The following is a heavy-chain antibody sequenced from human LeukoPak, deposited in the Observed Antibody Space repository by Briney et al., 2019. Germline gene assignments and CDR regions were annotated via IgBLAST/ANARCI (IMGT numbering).Heavy chain of an antibody. CDR1: GFSLSTSGGG. Sequence: GSGPTLVNPTQTLTLTCTFSGFSLSTSGGGVGWIRQPPGKALEWLALIYWNDDKRYSPSLRSRLTITKDTSKNQVVLTMTNMDPVDTATYYCAHRRVGATHFDYWGQGTLVTVSS. CDR2: IYWNDDK. J-gene: IGHJ4*02. CDR3: AHRRVGATHFDY. D-gene: IGHD1-26*01. V-gene: IGHV2-5*01.